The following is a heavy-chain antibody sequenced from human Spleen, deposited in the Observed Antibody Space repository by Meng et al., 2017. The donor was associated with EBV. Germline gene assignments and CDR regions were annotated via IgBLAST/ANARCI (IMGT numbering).Heavy chain of an antibody. Sequence: QGQLEQSGAEVKQPGASVKVSCKASGYTFNDYYVHWVRQAPGQGLEWMGRIDPNSGGTVFAQRFQGRVTMTWDTSISTAYMGLSRLTPDDTAVYYCSRVLRNWELFYAFDIWGLGTMVTVSS. CDR2: IDPNSGGT. CDR3: SRVLRNWELFYAFDI. J-gene: IGHJ3*02. V-gene: IGHV1-2*06. CDR1: GYTFNDYY. D-gene: IGHD7-27*01.